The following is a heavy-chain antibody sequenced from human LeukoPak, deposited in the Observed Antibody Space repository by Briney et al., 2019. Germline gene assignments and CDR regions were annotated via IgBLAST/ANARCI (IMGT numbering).Heavy chain of an antibody. J-gene: IGHJ5*02. Sequence: SETLSLTCAVYGGSFSGYYWSWIRQPPGKGLEWIGEINHSGSTNYNPSHKSRVTISVDTSKSQFSLKLSSVTAADTAVYYCARSKVPATGNWFDPWGQGTLVTVSS. CDR2: INHSGST. CDR3: ARSKVPATGNWFDP. D-gene: IGHD2-21*02. V-gene: IGHV4-34*01. CDR1: GGSFSGYY.